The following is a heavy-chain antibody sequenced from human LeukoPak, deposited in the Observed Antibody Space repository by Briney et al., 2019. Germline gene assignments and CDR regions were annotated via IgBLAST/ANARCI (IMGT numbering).Heavy chain of an antibody. V-gene: IGHV4-59*08. D-gene: IGHD3-16*01. CDR2: IYYSGST. CDR3: ARGGLFGDFDY. CDR1: GGSISSYY. J-gene: IGHJ4*02. Sequence: SETLSLTCTVSGGSISSYYWSWIRQPPGKGLEWIGYIYYSGSTYYNPSLKSRVTISVDTSKNQFSLKLSSVTAADTAVYYCARGGLFGDFDYWGQGTLVTVSS.